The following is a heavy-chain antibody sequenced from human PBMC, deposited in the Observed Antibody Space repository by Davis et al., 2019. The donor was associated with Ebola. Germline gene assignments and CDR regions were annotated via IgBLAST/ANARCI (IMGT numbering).Heavy chain of an antibody. CDR3: AKVQGWNYVETGGMDV. J-gene: IGHJ6*02. CDR2: ISGSGGST. V-gene: IGHV3-23*01. Sequence: GESLKISCAASGFTFSSYAMSWVRQAPGKGLEWVSAISGSGGSTYYADSVKGRFTISRDNSKNTLYLQMNSLRAEDTAVYYCAKVQGWNYVETGGMDVWGQGTTVTVSS. CDR1: GFTFSSYA. D-gene: IGHD1-7*01.